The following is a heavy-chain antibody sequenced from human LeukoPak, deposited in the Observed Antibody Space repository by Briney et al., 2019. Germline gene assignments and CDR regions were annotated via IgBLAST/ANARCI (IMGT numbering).Heavy chain of an antibody. V-gene: IGHV1-18*01. CDR2: ISAYNGNT. CDR1: GYTLTELS. J-gene: IGHJ4*02. Sequence: ASVKVSCKVSGYTLTELSMHWVRQAPGQGLEWMGWISAYNGNTNYAQKLQGRVTMTTDTSTTTAYMELRSLRSDDTAVYYCARDYGGNVRSGYWGQGTLVTVSS. D-gene: IGHD4-23*01. CDR3: ARDYGGNVRSGY.